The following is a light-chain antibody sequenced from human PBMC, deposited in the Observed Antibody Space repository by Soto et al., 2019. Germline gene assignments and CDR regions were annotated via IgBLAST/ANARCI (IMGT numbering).Light chain of an antibody. CDR2: AAS. CDR3: QQYSSSRWT. V-gene: IGKV3-20*01. Sequence: EVVLTQSPGTLSLSPGERTTLSCRASQSVSSSYLVWYQQKPGQAPRLLIYAASSRATGIPDRFSGSGSGTDFTLTISTLEPEDFAVYYCQQYSSSRWTFGQGTKVAI. CDR1: QSVSSSY. J-gene: IGKJ1*01.